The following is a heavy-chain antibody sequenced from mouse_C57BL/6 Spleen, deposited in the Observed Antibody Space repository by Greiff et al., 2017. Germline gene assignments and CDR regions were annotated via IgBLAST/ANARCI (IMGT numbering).Heavy chain of an antibody. J-gene: IGHJ2*01. Sequence: VQLQQSGAELVRPGTSVKVSCKASGYAFTNYLIAWVKQRPGQGLEWIGVINPGSGGTNYNEKFKGKATLTADKSSSTAYMQLSSLTSEDSAVYFCARQLRLQGNYFDYWGQGTTLTVSS. CDR3: ARQLRLQGNYFDY. V-gene: IGHV1-54*01. CDR2: INPGSGGT. CDR1: GYAFTNYL. D-gene: IGHD3-2*02.